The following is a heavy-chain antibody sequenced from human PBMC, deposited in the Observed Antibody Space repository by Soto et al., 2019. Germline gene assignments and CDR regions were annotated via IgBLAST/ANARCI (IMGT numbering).Heavy chain of an antibody. D-gene: IGHD2-2*01. J-gene: IGHJ6*02. V-gene: IGHV1-3*01. CDR2: INAGNGNT. CDR3: ARGVENIVVVLDVFGYYGMDV. Sequence: VRQAPGQRLEWMRWINAGNGNTKYSQKLQGRVTFTGDTSASTAHMELSSLRSEDTAVYFCARGVENIVVVLDVFGYYGMDVWGQGTTVTVSS.